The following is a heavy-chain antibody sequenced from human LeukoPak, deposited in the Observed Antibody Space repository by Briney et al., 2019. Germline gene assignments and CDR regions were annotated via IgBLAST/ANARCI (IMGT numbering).Heavy chain of an antibody. Sequence: SSETLSLTCTVSGGLISISTYYWGWIRQPPGKGLEWIGSIYYSGTTHYNPSLKSRVTIAVDTSKNQFSLKLISVTAADTAVYYCARVHSGYDLLRYYYYYMDVWGKGTTVTISS. CDR2: IYYSGTT. D-gene: IGHD5-12*01. CDR1: GGLISISTYY. CDR3: ARVHSGYDLLRYYYYYMDV. J-gene: IGHJ6*03. V-gene: IGHV4-39*07.